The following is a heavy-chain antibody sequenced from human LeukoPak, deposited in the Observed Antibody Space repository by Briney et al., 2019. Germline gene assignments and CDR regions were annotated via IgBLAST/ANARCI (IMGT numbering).Heavy chain of an antibody. V-gene: IGHV5-51*01. J-gene: IGHJ4*02. Sequence: GESLKISCKGSGYSFTSYWIGWVRQVPGKGLEWMGIIYPGDSDTRYSLSFQGQVTISADKSISTAYLQWSSLKASDTAMYYCARHEDRYYDSSGYGLDYWGQGTLVTVSS. D-gene: IGHD3-22*01. CDR2: IYPGDSDT. CDR3: ARHEDRYYDSSGYGLDY. CDR1: GYSFTSYW.